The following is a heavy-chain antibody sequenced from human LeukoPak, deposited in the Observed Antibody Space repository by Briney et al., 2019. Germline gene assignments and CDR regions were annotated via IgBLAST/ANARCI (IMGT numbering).Heavy chain of an antibody. CDR1: GFTFSSYA. J-gene: IGHJ4*02. CDR2: ISGSGGST. V-gene: IGHV3-23*01. D-gene: IGHD3-10*01. CDR3: AKDDAWLRFGE. Sequence: GGSLRLSCAASGFTFSSYAMSWVRQAPGKGLEWVSAISGSGGSTYYAGSVKGRFTISRDNSKNTLYLQMNSLTDEDTAVYYCAKDDAWLRFGEWSQGTLVTVSS.